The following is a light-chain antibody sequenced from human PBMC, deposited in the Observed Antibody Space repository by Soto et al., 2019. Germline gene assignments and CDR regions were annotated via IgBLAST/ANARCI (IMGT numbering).Light chain of an antibody. CDR3: AAWDDRLYG. Sequence: QSVLTQPPSASGAPGQTVTISCSGSSSNIGSHTVNWYQHLPGTAPKLLIYSNTQRPLGVPVRFSGSKSGTSASLAISGLQSEDEAEYYCAAWDDRLYGFGTGKKVNV. J-gene: IGLJ1*01. CDR1: SSNIGSHT. CDR2: SNT. V-gene: IGLV1-44*01.